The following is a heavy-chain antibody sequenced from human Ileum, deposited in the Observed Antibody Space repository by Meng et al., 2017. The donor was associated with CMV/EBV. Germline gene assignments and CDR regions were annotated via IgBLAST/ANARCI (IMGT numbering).Heavy chain of an antibody. V-gene: IGHV3-15*01. D-gene: IGHD6-19*01. CDR3: TIGLGKTDMDY. CDR2: IKTKSTCDTT. CDR1: VFTFGAAL. Sequence: VSVVGAWGGFVNPGGSLRLRRDAGVFTFGAALVSLYPKDSGKGVELVARIKTKSTCDTTEDAAFVKGRFTISRDDSKKTLDLQINTLETEDTAMSYCTIGLGKTDMDYWGQGTLVTVSS. J-gene: IGHJ4*02.